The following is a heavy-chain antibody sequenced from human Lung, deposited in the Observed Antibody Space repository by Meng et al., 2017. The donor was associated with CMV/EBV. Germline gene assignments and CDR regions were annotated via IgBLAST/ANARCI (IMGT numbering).Heavy chain of an antibody. J-gene: IGHJ3*02. CDR2: IYPGDSDT. CDR3: ARHSSTETDIVVVPAATAAFDI. D-gene: IGHD2-2*01. Sequence: KVSCXGSGYSFTSYWIGWVRQMPGKGLEWMGIIYPGDSDTRYSPSFQGQVTISADKSISTAYLQWSSLKASDTAMYYCARHSSTETDIVVVPAATAAFDIWGQGTMVTVSS. CDR1: GYSFTSYW. V-gene: IGHV5-51*01.